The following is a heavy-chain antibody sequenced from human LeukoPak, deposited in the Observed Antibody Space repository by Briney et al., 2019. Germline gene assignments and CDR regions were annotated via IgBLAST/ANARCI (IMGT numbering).Heavy chain of an antibody. CDR1: GGSISSYY. D-gene: IGHD5/OR15-5a*01. CDR3: ARHLRSGPFDI. J-gene: IGHJ3*02. CDR2: IYYSGST. Sequence: SETLSLTYTVSGGSISSYYWSWIRQPPGKELEWIGYIYYSGSTNYNPSLKSRVTISVDTSKNQSSLQLSSVTAADTAVYYCARHLRSGPFDIWGQGTMVTVSS. V-gene: IGHV4-59*08.